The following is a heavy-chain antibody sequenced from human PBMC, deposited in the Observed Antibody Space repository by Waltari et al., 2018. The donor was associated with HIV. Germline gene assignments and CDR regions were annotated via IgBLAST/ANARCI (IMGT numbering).Heavy chain of an antibody. D-gene: IGHD6-13*01. J-gene: IGHJ4*02. CDR1: GLALGSYV. CDR3: AILIAAAGDFDY. CDR2: ISVSDCNT. Sequence: EVQLVESGGGPVQTGGSLRLSRAASGLALGSYVMSWVRQAPGKGLEWVSTISVSDCNTYYPDSVQGRFTISRDNSKNTLFLQLNSLRAEDTAVYYCAILIAAAGDFDYWGQGTLVTVSS. V-gene: IGHV3-23*04.